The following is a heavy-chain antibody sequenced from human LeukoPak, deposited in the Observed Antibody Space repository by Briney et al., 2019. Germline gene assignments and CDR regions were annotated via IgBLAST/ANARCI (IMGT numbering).Heavy chain of an antibody. V-gene: IGHV4-59*01. Sequence: PSGTLCLTCAVSGGSISSYYWSWIRQPPGKGLEWVGDIYYSGSTNYNPSLKSRVTISVDTSMSQCSLKLSSVTAADTAVYYCARDRPPYYDFWSGYAFDIWGQGTMVTVSS. CDR2: IYYSGST. CDR1: GGSISSYY. D-gene: IGHD3-3*01. CDR3: ARDRPPYYDFWSGYAFDI. J-gene: IGHJ3*02.